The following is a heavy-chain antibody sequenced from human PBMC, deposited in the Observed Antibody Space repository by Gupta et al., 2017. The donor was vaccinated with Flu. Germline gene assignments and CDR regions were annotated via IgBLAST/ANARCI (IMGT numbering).Heavy chain of an antibody. D-gene: IGHD3-3*01. V-gene: IGHV3-49*02. J-gene: IGHJ4*02. Sequence: GLEWVGFIRSKAYGGTTEYAASVKGRFTISRDDSKSIAYLQMNSLKTEDTAVYYCTSQGPYYDFWSGPLLGYWGQGTLVTVSS. CDR2: IRSKAYGGTT. CDR3: TSQGPYYDFWSGPLLGY.